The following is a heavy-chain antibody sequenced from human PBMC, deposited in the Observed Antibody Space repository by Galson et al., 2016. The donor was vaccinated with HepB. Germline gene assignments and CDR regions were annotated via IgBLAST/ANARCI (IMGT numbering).Heavy chain of an antibody. CDR1: GFTFSNFW. D-gene: IGHD2-2*01. Sequence: SLRLSCAASGFTFSNFWMTWVRQAPGKGLEWVANIMYDGSEDVYVDSVEGRFTIARDNAKKSVYLQMNSLRVDDTAVYYCARPRCDSAGCRGRDYFDLWGQGTLVTVSS. CDR3: ARPRCDSAGCRGRDYFDL. J-gene: IGHJ4*02. CDR2: IMYDGSED. V-gene: IGHV3-7*01.